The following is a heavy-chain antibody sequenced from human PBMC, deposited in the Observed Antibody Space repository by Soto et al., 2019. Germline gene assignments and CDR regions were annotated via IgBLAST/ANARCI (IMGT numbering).Heavy chain of an antibody. Sequence: PGGSLXLSCAASGFXFSNYAMNWVRQAPGKGLEWVSVISGSGGSTYYADSVKGRFTISRDNSKNTLYLQMNSLRAEDTAVYYCAKRATGTYFDYWGQGTLVTVSS. CDR2: ISGSGGST. J-gene: IGHJ4*02. CDR1: GFXFSNYA. D-gene: IGHD1-1*01. CDR3: AKRATGTYFDY. V-gene: IGHV3-23*01.